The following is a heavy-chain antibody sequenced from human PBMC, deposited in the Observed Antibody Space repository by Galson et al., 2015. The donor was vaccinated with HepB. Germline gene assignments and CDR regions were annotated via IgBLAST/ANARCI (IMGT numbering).Heavy chain of an antibody. CDR1: GFTFSNYG. J-gene: IGHJ4*02. D-gene: IGHD6-19*01. Sequence: SLRLSCAASGFTFSNYGMHWVRQAPGKGLEWVAVISYDGSNKYYADSVKGRFTISRDNSKNTLYLQMNSLRAEDTALYYCAKDPYLYNELAGTMAGFDYWGQGTLVTVSS. V-gene: IGHV3-30*18. CDR2: ISYDGSNK. CDR3: AKDPYLYNELAGTMAGFDY.